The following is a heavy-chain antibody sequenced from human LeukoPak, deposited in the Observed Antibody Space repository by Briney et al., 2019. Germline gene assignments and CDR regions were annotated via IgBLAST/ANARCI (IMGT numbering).Heavy chain of an antibody. CDR3: ARDLGYFDY. V-gene: IGHV3-66*01. CDR1: GFTVSSNY. Sequence: AGGSLRLSCAASGFTVSSNYTSWVRQAPGKGLEWVSVIYSGGSADYADSVKGRFTISRDNSKNTLYLQMNSLRAEDTAVYYCARDLGYFDYWGQGTLVTASS. J-gene: IGHJ4*02. D-gene: IGHD3-3*01. CDR2: IYSGGSA.